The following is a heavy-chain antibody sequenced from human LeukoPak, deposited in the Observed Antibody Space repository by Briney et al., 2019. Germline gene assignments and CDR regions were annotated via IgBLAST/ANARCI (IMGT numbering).Heavy chain of an antibody. CDR2: IGTAGDT. CDR3: ARVGGSAFDI. D-gene: IGHD3-16*01. J-gene: IGHJ3*02. V-gene: IGHV3-13*04. CDR1: GFTFINYD. Sequence: QPGGSLRLSCAASGFTFINYDMHWVRQATGKGLEWVSAIGTAGDTYYPGSVKGRFTISRENAKNSLYLQLNSLRAGDTAVYYFARVGGSAFDIWGQGTGVSVSS.